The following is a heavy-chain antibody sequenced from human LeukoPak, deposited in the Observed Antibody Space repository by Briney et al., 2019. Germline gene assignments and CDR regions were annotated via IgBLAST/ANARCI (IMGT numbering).Heavy chain of an antibody. CDR2: MNPNSGNT. CDR3: VRGMGSGSYSAAYYFDY. V-gene: IGHV1-8*01. J-gene: IGHJ4*02. Sequence: ASVKVSCKASGYSFTSYDINWVRQAPGQGLEWMGWMNPNSGNTGYAQKFQGRVTMTTNTSISTAYMELSSLRSEDTAVSYSVRGMGSGSYSAAYYFDYWGQGTLVTVSS. CDR1: GYSFTSYD. D-gene: IGHD3-22*01.